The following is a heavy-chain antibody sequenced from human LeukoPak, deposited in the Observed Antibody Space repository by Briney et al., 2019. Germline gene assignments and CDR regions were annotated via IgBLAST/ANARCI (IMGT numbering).Heavy chain of an antibody. V-gene: IGHV1-8*01. J-gene: IGHJ4*02. CDR2: MNPNTGNA. D-gene: IGHD1-14*01. Sequence: ASVKVSCTASGYTFTSHDISWVRQATGQGPEWMGWMNPNTGNAGYGPKFQGRVTMTRNTSVSTAYMELRSLRSDDTAVYYCARGGGITTAYWGQGTLVTVSS. CDR1: GYTFTSHD. CDR3: ARGGGITTAY.